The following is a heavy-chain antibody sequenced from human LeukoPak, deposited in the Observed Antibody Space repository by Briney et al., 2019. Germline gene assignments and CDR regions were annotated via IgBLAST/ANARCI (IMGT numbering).Heavy chain of an antibody. CDR3: ARGRSGYDPFDI. V-gene: IGHV4-34*01. CDR2: ITQSGST. D-gene: IGHD5-12*01. J-gene: IGHJ4*02. CDR1: GGSFSNYY. Sequence: SETLSLTCAVYGGSFSNYYWSWIRQPPGKGLEWLGDITQSGSTRDNPSLKSRVTISLDTSKNQFSLKMTSVTAADTAVYYCARGRSGYDPFDIWGQGTLVTVSS.